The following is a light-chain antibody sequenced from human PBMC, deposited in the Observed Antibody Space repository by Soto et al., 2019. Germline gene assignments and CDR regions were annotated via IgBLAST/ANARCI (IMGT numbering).Light chain of an antibody. J-gene: IGKJ1*01. CDR3: QHYNSYSEA. CDR1: QSISNW. V-gene: IGKV1-5*03. CDR2: KAS. Sequence: DIQMTQSPSTLSSSLGDRVIIACRASQSISNWLAWYQQKPGKAPNLLIYKASSLKSGVPSRFSGSGSGTEFTLTISSLQPDDFATYYCQHYNSYSEAFGQGTKVDNK.